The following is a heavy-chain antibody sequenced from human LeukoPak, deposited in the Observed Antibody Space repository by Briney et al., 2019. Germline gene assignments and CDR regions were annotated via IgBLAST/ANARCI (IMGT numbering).Heavy chain of an antibody. V-gene: IGHV1-69*01. J-gene: IGHJ6*03. Sequence: GSSVKVSCKASGGTCSSYAISWVRQAPGQGLEWMGGIIPIFGTANYAQKFQGRVTITADESTSTAYMELSSLRSEDTAVYYCARDEVHLGGDHYYYYMDVWGKGTTVTVSS. CDR1: GGTCSSYA. D-gene: IGHD3-16*01. CDR2: IIPIFGTA. CDR3: ARDEVHLGGDHYYYYMDV.